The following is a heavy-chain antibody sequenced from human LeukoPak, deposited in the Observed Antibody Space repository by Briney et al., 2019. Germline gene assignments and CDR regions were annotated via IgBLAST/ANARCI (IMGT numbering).Heavy chain of an antibody. CDR1: GFTFDDYA. CDR2: ISWNSGSI. CDR3: ARGDGYYDSSGYLNWFDP. Sequence: GGSLRLSCAASGFTFDDYAMHWVRQAPGKGLEWVSGISWNSGSIGYADSVKGRFTISRDNAKNTLYLQMNSLRAEDTAVYYCARGDGYYDSSGYLNWFDPWGQGTLVTVSS. V-gene: IGHV3-9*01. D-gene: IGHD3-22*01. J-gene: IGHJ5*02.